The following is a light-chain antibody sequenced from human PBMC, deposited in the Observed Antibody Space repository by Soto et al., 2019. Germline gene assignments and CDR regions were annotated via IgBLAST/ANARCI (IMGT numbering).Light chain of an antibody. CDR3: SSYTTTSTYV. V-gene: IGLV2-14*01. CDR2: EVS. J-gene: IGLJ1*01. Sequence: QSVLTQPASVSGSPGQSITISCTGTNSDVGGYNYVSWYQQHPGKAPKLMIYEVSNRPSGVSYRFSGSKSGNTASLTISGLQAEDEADYYCSSYTTTSTYVFGTGTKVTVL. CDR1: NSDVGGYNY.